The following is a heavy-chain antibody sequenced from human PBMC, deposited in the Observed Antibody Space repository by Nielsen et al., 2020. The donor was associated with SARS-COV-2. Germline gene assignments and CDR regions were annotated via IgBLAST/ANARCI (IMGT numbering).Heavy chain of an antibody. V-gene: IGHV3-48*03. D-gene: IGHD3-16*01. Sequence: GGSLRLSCAASGFTFSSYEMNWVRQAPGKGLEWVSYISSSGRTIYYADSVKGRFTISRDNAKNSLYLQMNSLRAEDTAVYYCARAPTWYGMDVWGQGTTVTVSS. CDR2: ISSSGRTI. CDR1: GFTFSSYE. CDR3: ARAPTWYGMDV. J-gene: IGHJ6*02.